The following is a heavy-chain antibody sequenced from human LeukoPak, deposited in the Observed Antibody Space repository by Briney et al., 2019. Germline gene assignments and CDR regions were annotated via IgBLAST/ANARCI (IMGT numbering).Heavy chain of an antibody. D-gene: IGHD6-13*01. J-gene: IGHJ3*02. CDR3: ATRDPFIAAAGSRSDAFDI. CDR2: FDPEDGET. CDR1: GYTLTELS. Sequence: ASVKVSCKVSGYTLTELSMHWVRQAPGKGLEWMGGFDPEDGETIYAQKFQGRVTMTEDTSTDTAYMELSSLRSEDTAVYYCATRDPFIAAAGSRSDAFDIWGQGTMVTVSS. V-gene: IGHV1-24*01.